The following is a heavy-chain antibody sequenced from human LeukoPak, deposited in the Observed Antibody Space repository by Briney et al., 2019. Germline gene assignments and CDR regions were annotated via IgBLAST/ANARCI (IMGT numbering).Heavy chain of an antibody. V-gene: IGHV1-18*01. CDR1: GYSFTGYG. J-gene: IGHJ3*02. CDR2: ISAYNGNT. Sequence: GASVKVSCKASGYSFTGYGISWVRQAPGQGLEWMGWISAYNGNTNYAQKLQGRVTMTTDTSTSTAYMELRSLRSDDTAVYYCARDRSSGYYRDAFDIWGQGTMVTVSS. D-gene: IGHD3-22*01. CDR3: ARDRSSGYYRDAFDI.